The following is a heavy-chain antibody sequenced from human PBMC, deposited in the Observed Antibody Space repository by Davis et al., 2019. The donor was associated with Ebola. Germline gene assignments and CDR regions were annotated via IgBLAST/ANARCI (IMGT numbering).Heavy chain of an antibody. CDR2: IYYSGST. CDR1: GGSISSYY. V-gene: IGHV4-59*01. D-gene: IGHD2-2*01. J-gene: IGHJ6*03. Sequence: PSETLSLTCTVSGGSISSYYWSWIRQPPGKGLEWIGYIYYSGSTNYNPSLKSRVTISVDTSKNQFSLKLSSVTAADTAVYYCARERIHCSSTSCYHHYYYYMDVWGKGTAVTVSS. CDR3: ARERIHCSSTSCYHHYYYYMDV.